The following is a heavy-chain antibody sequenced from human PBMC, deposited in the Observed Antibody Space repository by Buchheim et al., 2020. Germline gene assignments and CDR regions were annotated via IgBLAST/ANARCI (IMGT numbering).Heavy chain of an antibody. Sequence: EVQLVQSGAEVKKSGESLKISCKGSGYSFTSYWIGWVRQMPGKGLEWMGIIYPGDSDTRYSPSFQGQATIPADKSIRTAYPQWSSLMASDTAIYYCAKHRSSSSNYYYAMDVWGQGTT. CDR3: AKHRSSSSNYYYAMDV. CDR1: GYSFTSYW. J-gene: IGHJ6*02. D-gene: IGHD6-6*01. CDR2: IYPGDSDT. V-gene: IGHV5-51*01.